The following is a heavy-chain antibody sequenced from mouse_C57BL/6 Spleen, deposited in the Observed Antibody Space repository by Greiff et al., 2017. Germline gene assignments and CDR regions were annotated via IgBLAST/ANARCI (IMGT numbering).Heavy chain of an antibody. D-gene: IGHD2-3*01. CDR2: IYPRSGNT. CDR1: GYTFTSYG. Sequence: VQLQQSGAELARPGASVKLSCKASGYTFTSYGISWVKQRTGQGLEWIGEIYPRSGNTYYTEKFKGKATLTADKSSSTAYMELRSLTSEDSAVYFCARKADGYFDYWGQGTTLTVSS. J-gene: IGHJ2*01. V-gene: IGHV1-81*01. CDR3: ARKADGYFDY.